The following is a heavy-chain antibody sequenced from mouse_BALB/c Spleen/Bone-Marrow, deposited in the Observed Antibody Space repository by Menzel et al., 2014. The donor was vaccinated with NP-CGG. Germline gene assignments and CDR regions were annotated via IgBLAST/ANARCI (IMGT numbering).Heavy chain of an antibody. Sequence: VQRVESGDELVKPGASVKLSCMASGFTFTSYWIHWVKQRPGQGPEWIGEINPSNGRTNYNGKFKSKATLTEDKSSSTAYMQLSSLTSEDSAVYYCARDGNYRYAMDYWGQGTSVTVSS. V-gene: IGHV1S81*02. CDR2: INPSNGRT. CDR1: GFTFTSYW. J-gene: IGHJ4*01. CDR3: ARDGNYRYAMDY. D-gene: IGHD2-1*01.